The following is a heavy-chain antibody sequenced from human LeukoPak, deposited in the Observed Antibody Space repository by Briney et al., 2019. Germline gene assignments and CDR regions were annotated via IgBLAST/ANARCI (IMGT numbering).Heavy chain of an antibody. CDR2: IYYSGST. D-gene: IGHD6-13*01. Sequence: PSQTLSLTCTVSGGSISSGGYYWSWIRQHPGKGLEWIGYIYYSGSTYYNPSLKSRVTISVDTSKNQFSLKLSSVTAAGTAVYYCARDDTAAAGLYYYGMDVWGQGTTVTVSS. CDR3: ARDDTAAAGLYYYGMDV. V-gene: IGHV4-31*03. CDR1: GGSISSGGYY. J-gene: IGHJ6*02.